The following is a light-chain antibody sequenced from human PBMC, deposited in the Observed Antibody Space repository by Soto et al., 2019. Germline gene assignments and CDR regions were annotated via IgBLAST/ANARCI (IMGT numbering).Light chain of an antibody. CDR1: GRDVGAYNY. V-gene: IGLV2-8*01. J-gene: IGLJ2*01. CDR2: EVN. CDR3: SSHAFDYMI. Sequence: QSALTQPPSASGSPGQSVTISCTGTGRDVGAYNYVSWYQQHPGKAPKLIVYEVNKRPSGVPDRFSGSKSGNTASLTVSGLQGDDEADYYCSSHAFDYMIFGGGTKLTVL.